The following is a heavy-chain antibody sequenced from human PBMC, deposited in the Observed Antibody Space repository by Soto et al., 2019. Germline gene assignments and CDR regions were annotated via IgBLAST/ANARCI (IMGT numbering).Heavy chain of an antibody. CDR1: GYTFTSYG. D-gene: IGHD3-9*01. CDR2: ISAYNGNT. J-gene: IGHJ6*02. CDR3: ARDYDILTRYGMDV. Sequence: ASVKVSCNASGYTFTSYGISWVRQAPGEGLEWMGWISAYNGNTNYAQKLQGRVTMTTDTSTSTAYMELRSLRSDDTAVYYCARDYDILTRYGMDVWGQGTTVTVSS. V-gene: IGHV1-18*04.